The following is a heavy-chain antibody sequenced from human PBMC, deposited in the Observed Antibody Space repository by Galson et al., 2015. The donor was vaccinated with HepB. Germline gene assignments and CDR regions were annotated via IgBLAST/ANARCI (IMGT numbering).Heavy chain of an antibody. CDR2: IIPIFGTA. J-gene: IGHJ6*02. D-gene: IGHD3-16*01. CDR3: ARDRTYDCYYGMDV. Sequence: SVKVSCKASGYTFSSYSIHWVRQAPGQGLEWMGVIIPIFGTANYAQKFQGRVTITTDESTSTAYMELSSLRSEDTAVYYCARDRTYDCYYGMDVWGQGTTVTVSS. CDR1: GYTFSSYS. V-gene: IGHV1-69*05.